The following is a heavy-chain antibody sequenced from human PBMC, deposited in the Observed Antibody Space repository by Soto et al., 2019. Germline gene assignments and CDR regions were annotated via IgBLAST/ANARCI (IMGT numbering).Heavy chain of an antibody. CDR2: INHSGST. D-gene: IGHD3-9*01. CDR3: ATWDYDILTGYNLIVY. CDR1: GGSFSGYY. V-gene: IGHV4-34*01. J-gene: IGHJ4*02. Sequence: QVQLQQWGAGLLKPSETLSLTCAVYGGSFSGYYWSWIRQPPGKGLEWIGEINHSGSTNYNPSLKSRVTIAVDTSKNQFSLKLSSVSAADTAVYYCATWDYDILTGYNLIVYWGQGTLVTVSS.